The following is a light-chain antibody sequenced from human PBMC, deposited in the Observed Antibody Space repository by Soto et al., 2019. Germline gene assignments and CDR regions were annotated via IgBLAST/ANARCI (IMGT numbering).Light chain of an antibody. Sequence: QSALTQPASVSGSPGQSITISCTGTSSDVGGYNYVSWYQQHPGRAPKLMIYDVTIRPSGISNRFSGSKSGNTASLTISGLPAEDEADYYCSSYTTTTTLVVFGGGTKVTVL. CDR1: SSDVGGYNY. V-gene: IGLV2-14*03. J-gene: IGLJ3*02. CDR3: SSYTTTTTLVV. CDR2: DVT.